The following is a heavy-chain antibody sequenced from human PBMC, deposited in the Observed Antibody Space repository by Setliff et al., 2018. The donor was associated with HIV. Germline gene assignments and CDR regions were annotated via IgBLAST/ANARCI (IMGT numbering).Heavy chain of an antibody. Sequence: PSETLSLTCTVSGGSISSSSYYWGWIRQPPGKGLEWIGSISYSDNTFYNLSLTSRVTISMDTSKNELFLRLRSVTAADTAVYYCARLGSGWNWVTRIDFWGQGTLVTVSS. CDR2: ISYSDNT. V-gene: IGHV4-39*01. D-gene: IGHD6-19*01. J-gene: IGHJ4*01. CDR3: ARLGSGWNWVTRIDF. CDR1: GGSISSSSYY.